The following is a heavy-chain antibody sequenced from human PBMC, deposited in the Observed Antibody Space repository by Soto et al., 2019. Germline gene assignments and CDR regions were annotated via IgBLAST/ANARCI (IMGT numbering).Heavy chain of an antibody. CDR3: ARVSGSYYYGMDV. D-gene: IGHD1-26*01. CDR2: ISQSGYF. Sequence: PSETLSLTCTASGGSMSGYYWSWIRQSPGRGLEWIGYISQSGYFNYNPSLKSRVTLSVDTSKNQFSLRLISVTAADTAGYYCARVSGSYYYGMDVWGQGTTVTVSS. CDR1: GGSMSGYY. J-gene: IGHJ6*02. V-gene: IGHV4-59*08.